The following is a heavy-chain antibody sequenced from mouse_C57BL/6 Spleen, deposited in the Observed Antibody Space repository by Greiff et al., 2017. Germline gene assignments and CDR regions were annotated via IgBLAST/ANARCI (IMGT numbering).Heavy chain of an antibody. J-gene: IGHJ2*01. CDR2: INPNNGGT. V-gene: IGHV1-22*01. Sequence: EVQLQQSGPELVKPGASVKMSCKASGYTFTDYNMHWVKQSHGKSLEWIGYINPNNGGTSYNQKFKGKATLTVNKSSSTAYMELRSLTSEDSAVYYCARERWLLRTAFDYWGQGTTLTVSS. D-gene: IGHD2-3*01. CDR3: ARERWLLRTAFDY. CDR1: GYTFTDYN.